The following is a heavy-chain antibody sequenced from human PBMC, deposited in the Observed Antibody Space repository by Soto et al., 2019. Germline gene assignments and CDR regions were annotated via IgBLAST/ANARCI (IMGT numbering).Heavy chain of an antibody. V-gene: IGHV3-30-3*01. CDR3: AVGGVMIFGVVRTLYGMDV. J-gene: IGHJ6*02. CDR2: ISYDGSNK. D-gene: IGHD3-3*01. CDR1: GFTFSSYA. Sequence: QVQLVESGGGVVQPGRSLRLSCVASGFTFSSYAMHWVRQAPGKGLEWVAVISYDGSNKYYADSVKGRFTISRHNSKNTLYLQMSSLRAEDTAVYYCAVGGVMIFGVVRTLYGMDVWGQGTTVTVSS.